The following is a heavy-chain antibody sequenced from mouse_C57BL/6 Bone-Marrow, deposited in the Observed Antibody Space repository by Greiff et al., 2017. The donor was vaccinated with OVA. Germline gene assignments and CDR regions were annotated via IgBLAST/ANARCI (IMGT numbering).Heavy chain of an antibody. J-gene: IGHJ4*01. CDR2: IDPSDSYT. CDR3: AIYYYGSSPYYSAMDY. V-gene: IGHV1-59*01. Sequence: QVQLQQPGAELVRPGTSVKLSCKASGYTFTSYWMHWVKQRPGQGLEWIGVIDPSDSYTNYNQQFKGKATLPVDTSSSTAYMQLSSLTSEDSAVYYCAIYYYGSSPYYSAMDYWGQGTSVTVSS. CDR1: GYTFTSYW. D-gene: IGHD1-1*01.